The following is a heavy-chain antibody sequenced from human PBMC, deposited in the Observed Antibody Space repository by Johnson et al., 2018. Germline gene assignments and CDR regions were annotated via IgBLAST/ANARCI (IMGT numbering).Heavy chain of an antibody. CDR2: IKQDGSEK. D-gene: IGHD4-17*01. J-gene: IGHJ6*02. CDR3: AGDKGVTTFGYDYYGMDV. V-gene: IGHV3-7*01. Sequence: VQLVESGGGLVQPGGSLRLSCAASGFTFSSYWMSWVRQAPGKGLEWVANIKQDGSEKYYVDSVKGRFTISRDNAKNSLYRQRNSLRAEDTAVYYCAGDKGVTTFGYDYYGMDVWGQGTTVTVSS. CDR1: GFTFSSYW.